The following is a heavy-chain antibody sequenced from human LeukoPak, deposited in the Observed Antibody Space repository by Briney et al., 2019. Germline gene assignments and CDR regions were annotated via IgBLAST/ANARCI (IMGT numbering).Heavy chain of an antibody. J-gene: IGHJ4*02. D-gene: IGHD3-22*01. V-gene: IGHV3-23*01. Sequence: GGSLRLSCAASGFTFSSYAMSWVRQAPGKGLEWVSAISGSGGTTYYADSVKGRFTISRDYSKNTLYLQMNSLRAEDTALYYCAKDQDYYDTSGSQSWDYWGQGTLVTVSS. CDR2: ISGSGGTT. CDR3: AKDQDYYDTSGSQSWDY. CDR1: GFTFSSYA.